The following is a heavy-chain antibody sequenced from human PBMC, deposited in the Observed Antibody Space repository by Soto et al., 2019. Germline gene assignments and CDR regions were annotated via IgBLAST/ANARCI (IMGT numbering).Heavy chain of an antibody. Sequence: QVQLVQSGAEEKKPGASVKVSCKASGYTFTSYAMHWVRQAPGQRLEWMGWINAGNGNTKYSQKFQGSVTITRDTSASTAYMELSSLRSEDTAVYYCASAYCGGDCSNYYYGMDVWGQGTTVTVSS. J-gene: IGHJ6*02. CDR3: ASAYCGGDCSNYYYGMDV. CDR1: GYTFTSYA. D-gene: IGHD2-21*02. V-gene: IGHV1-3*05. CDR2: INAGNGNT.